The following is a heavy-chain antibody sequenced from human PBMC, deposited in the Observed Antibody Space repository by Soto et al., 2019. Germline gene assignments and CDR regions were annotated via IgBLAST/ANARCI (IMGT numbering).Heavy chain of an antibody. J-gene: IGHJ4*02. CDR3: ARDKITGLFDY. CDR2: IYYSGST. D-gene: IGHD2-8*02. V-gene: IGHV4-59*12. CDR1: GVCISRYY. Sequence: SETLSLTRSVSGVCISRYYPNWIRQPPGKGLEWIGYIYYSGSTNYNPSLKSRVTISVDTSKNQFSLKLTSVTAADTAVYYCARDKITGLFDYWGQGTLVTVSS.